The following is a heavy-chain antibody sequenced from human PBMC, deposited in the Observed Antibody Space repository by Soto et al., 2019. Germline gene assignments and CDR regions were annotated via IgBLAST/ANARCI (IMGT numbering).Heavy chain of an antibody. D-gene: IGHD2-21*01. CDR2: ISVSSTYT. CDR3: ARDLEVKTFLYYFHY. CDR1: GCTYTYYY. V-gene: IGHV3-11*06. J-gene: IGHJ4*02. Sequence: SGRSVRLTGVAAGCTYTYYYMSGMGEAPGKGLEWLAYISVSSTYTNYADSVRGRFTISRDKAKKSVYLQMNSLRAEDTAVYYCARDLEVKTFLYYFHYWGQGTPVTSPQ.